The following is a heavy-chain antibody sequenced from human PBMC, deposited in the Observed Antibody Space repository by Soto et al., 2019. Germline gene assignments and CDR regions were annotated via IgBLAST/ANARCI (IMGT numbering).Heavy chain of an antibody. D-gene: IGHD3-22*01. CDR1: GGTFSSYT. Sequence: QVQLVQSGAEVKKPGSSVKVSCKASGGTFSSYTISWVRQAPGQGLEWMGRIIPILGIANYAQKFKGRVTITGDKSRRTASMELSSLRSEDTAVYYWATGYYYDSSGYYWPYGMDVWGQGTTVTVSS. CDR2: IIPILGIA. V-gene: IGHV1-69*02. CDR3: ATGYYYDSSGYYWPYGMDV. J-gene: IGHJ6*02.